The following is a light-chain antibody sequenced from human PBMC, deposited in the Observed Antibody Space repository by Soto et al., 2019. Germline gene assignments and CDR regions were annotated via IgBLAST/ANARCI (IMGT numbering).Light chain of an antibody. Sequence: EIVLTQSPATLSLSPGERAALSCRASQSVSGYLAWYQQKPGQAPRLLIYDASNRATGIPARFSGSGSGTDFTLTISSLEPEDFAIYYCQQRSKWPLTSGGGTKVEIK. CDR2: DAS. CDR3: QQRSKWPLT. V-gene: IGKV3-11*01. J-gene: IGKJ4*01. CDR1: QSVSGY.